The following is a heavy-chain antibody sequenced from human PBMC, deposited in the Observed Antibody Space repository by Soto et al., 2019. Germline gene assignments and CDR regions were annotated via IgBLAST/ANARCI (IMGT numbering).Heavy chain of an antibody. Sequence: QVQLQESGPGLVKASETLSLTCTVSGGSINYYYWSWIRQPPGKGLEWIGYIYSSGSTNYKPSLKSQVTITIDTSKNPFSLKLISVTAADTAVYYCAKGGFYAGNWLDPWGQGTLVTVSS. CDR2: IYSSGST. J-gene: IGHJ5*02. V-gene: IGHV4-59*01. D-gene: IGHD3-16*01. CDR3: AKGGFYAGNWLDP. CDR1: GGSINYYY.